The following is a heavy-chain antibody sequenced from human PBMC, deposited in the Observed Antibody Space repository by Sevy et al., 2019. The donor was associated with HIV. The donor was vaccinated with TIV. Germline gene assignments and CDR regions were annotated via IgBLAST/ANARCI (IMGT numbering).Heavy chain of an antibody. Sequence: GGSLRLSCAVSGFSFSHYTFHWVRQAPGKGLEWVSLISDDGTYKCYADSVKGRFTISRDNSKNTLDLQMNSLRGNDTAEYYCARVAVSYCTNDCYHRFDYWGPGALVTVSS. CDR3: ARVAVSYCTNDCYHRFDY. CDR2: ISDDGTYK. J-gene: IGHJ4*02. V-gene: IGHV3-30-3*01. CDR1: GFSFSHYT. D-gene: IGHD2-8*01.